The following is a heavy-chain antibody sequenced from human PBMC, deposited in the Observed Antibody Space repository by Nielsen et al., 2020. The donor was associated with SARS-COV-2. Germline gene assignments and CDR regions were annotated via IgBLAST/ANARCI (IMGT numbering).Heavy chain of an antibody. CDR1: GYTFTSFA. J-gene: IGHJ4*02. CDR2: INAGNGNT. CDR3: ASSYYDSSGYTGYCDY. Sequence: ASVKVSCKTSGYTFTSFAIHWVRQAPGQSLEWMGWINAGNGNTKYSQKFQGRVTITRDTSASTAYMELSSLRSEDTAVYYCASSYYDSSGYTGYCDYWGQGTLVTVSS. D-gene: IGHD3-22*01. V-gene: IGHV1-3*01.